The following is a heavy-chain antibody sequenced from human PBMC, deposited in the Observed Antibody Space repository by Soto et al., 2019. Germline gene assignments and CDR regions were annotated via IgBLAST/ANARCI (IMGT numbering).Heavy chain of an antibody. CDR3: ARHAAQGGFDY. CDR2: IWSDGSNK. D-gene: IGHD2-2*01. J-gene: IGHJ4*02. V-gene: IGHV3-33*01. Sequence: QVHLVESGGGVVQPGRSLRLSCAASGFTFSSYAMHWVRQAPGKGLDCVAVIWSDGSNKYYADSVKGRFTISRDNSKNTLYLQMNSLRAEDTAVYYCARHAAQGGFDYWGQGTLVTVSS. CDR1: GFTFSSYA.